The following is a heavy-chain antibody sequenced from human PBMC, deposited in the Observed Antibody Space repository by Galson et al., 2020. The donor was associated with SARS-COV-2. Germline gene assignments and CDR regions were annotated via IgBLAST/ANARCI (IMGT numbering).Heavy chain of an antibody. CDR2: INPNSGST. Sequence: ASVKVSCTASGYSFTGYYMHWVRQAPGQGLEWMGWINPNSGSTSYAQNFQDRVTMTRDTSINTAYMELSRLRSDDMAVYYCAKGTLYYYNSGSYRFDSWGQGTLVTVSS. V-gene: IGHV1-2*02. D-gene: IGHD3-10*01. CDR3: AKGTLYYYNSGSYRFDS. J-gene: IGHJ4*02. CDR1: GYSFTGYY.